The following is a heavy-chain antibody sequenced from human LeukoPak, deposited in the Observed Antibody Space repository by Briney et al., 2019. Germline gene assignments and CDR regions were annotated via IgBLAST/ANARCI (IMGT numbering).Heavy chain of an antibody. J-gene: IGHJ4*02. CDR3: VRHTRTAAF. V-gene: IGHV3-11*06. Sequence: PGGSLRLSCAASGFTFSDDYMTWIRQVPGKGLESIAYTGGSGSDTNYADSVRGRFTISRDNARSSLFLQMNSLTAEDSAVYFCVRHTRTAAFWGQGALVTVSS. D-gene: IGHD2-15*01. CDR1: GFTFSDDY. CDR2: TGGSGSDT.